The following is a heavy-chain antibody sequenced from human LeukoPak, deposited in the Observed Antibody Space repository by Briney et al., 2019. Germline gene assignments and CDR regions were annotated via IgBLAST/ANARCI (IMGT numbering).Heavy chain of an antibody. Sequence: ASVKVSCKASGYTFTDYALHWVRQAPGQSLEWMGWITTGRGETRYSQEFQRRITFTRDTSASTVYMDLSDLRAEDTAVYYCARGGKQWRGGNYFDSWGQGTLVAVSS. CDR2: ITTGRGET. D-gene: IGHD6-19*01. J-gene: IGHJ4*02. CDR1: GYTFTDYA. V-gene: IGHV1-3*03. CDR3: ARGGKQWRGGNYFDS.